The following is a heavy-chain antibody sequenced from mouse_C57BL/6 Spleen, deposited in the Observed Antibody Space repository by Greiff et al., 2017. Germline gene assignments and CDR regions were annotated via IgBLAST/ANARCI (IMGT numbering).Heavy chain of an antibody. V-gene: IGHV1-85*01. D-gene: IGHD1-1*01. CDR2: IYPGAGST. CDR1: GYTFTSYD. Sequence: QVQLQQSGPELVKPGASVKLSCKASGYTFTSYDINWVKQRPGQGLEWIGWIYPGAGSTKYNEKFKGKATLTVDTSSSTAYMELHSLTSEDSAVYFCARWGTVVADFDYWGQGTTLTVSS. J-gene: IGHJ2*01. CDR3: ARWGTVVADFDY.